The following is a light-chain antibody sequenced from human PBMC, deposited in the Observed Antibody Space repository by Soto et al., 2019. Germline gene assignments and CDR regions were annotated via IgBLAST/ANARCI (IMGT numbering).Light chain of an antibody. CDR2: DVT. J-gene: IGLJ1*01. V-gene: IGLV2-14*03. CDR3: SSLTSSDTRV. CDR1: SSDVGRYNY. Sequence: QSALTQPASVSGSPGQSITISCTGTSSDVGRYNYVSWFQQHPGKAPKLMIYDVTYRPSGVSNRFSGSKSGNTASLTISGLQAEDEADYYCSSLTSSDTRVFGTGTKVTVL.